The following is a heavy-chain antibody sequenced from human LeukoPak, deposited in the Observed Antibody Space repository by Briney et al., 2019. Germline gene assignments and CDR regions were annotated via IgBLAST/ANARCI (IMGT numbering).Heavy chain of an antibody. D-gene: IGHD1-26*01. V-gene: IGHV3-23*01. CDR3: AKSSGSGSYSYFDY. CDR1: GFTFSSYA. CDR2: ISGSGGST. J-gene: IGHJ4*02. Sequence: GGSLRLSCAASGFTFSSYAMSWVRQAPGKGLEWGSAISGSGGSTYYADSVKGRFTISRDNSKNTLYLQMNSLRAEDTAVYYCAKSSGSGSYSYFDYWGQGTLVTVSS.